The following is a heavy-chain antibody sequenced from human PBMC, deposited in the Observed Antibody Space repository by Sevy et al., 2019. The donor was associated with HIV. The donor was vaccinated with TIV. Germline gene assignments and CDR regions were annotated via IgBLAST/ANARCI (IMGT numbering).Heavy chain of an antibody. V-gene: IGHV3-30*04. CDR1: GFTFSNYA. D-gene: IGHD3-22*01. CDR3: ARHYYDSTGYYYPLDY. J-gene: IGHJ4*02. CDR2: ISYDGNNK. Sequence: GGSLRLSCTASGFTFSNYAMYWVRQAPGKGLEWVAVISYDGNNKDYADSVKGRFTISRDNSKNTLYLQMNSLRADDTAVYYCARHYYDSTGYYYPLDYWGQGTLVTVSS.